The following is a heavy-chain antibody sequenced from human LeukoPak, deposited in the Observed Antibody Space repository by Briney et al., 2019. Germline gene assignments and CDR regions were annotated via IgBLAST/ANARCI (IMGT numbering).Heavy chain of an antibody. D-gene: IGHD4-23*01. J-gene: IGHJ5*02. Sequence: ASVKVSCKASGYTFTSYGISWVRQAPGQGLEWMGWISAYNGNTNYAQKLQGRVTMTTDTSTSTAYMELRSLRSDDTAVYYCARDWGRPATVVTPRPYWFDPWGQGTLVTVSS. CDR1: GYTFTSYG. CDR2: ISAYNGNT. V-gene: IGHV1-18*01. CDR3: ARDWGRPATVVTPRPYWFDP.